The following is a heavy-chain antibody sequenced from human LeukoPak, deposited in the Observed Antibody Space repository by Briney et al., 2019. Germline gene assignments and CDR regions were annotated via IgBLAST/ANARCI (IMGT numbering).Heavy chain of an antibody. Sequence: GGSLRLSCAASGFTFSNARMSWVRQAPGKGLEWVGRIKSKTDGGTTDYAAPVKGRFTISRDDSKNTLYLQMNSLKTEDTAVYYCTTAPSYYDILTGYYTFDYWGQGTLVTVSS. D-gene: IGHD3-9*01. CDR2: IKSKTDGGTT. CDR3: TTAPSYYDILTGYYTFDY. V-gene: IGHV3-15*01. J-gene: IGHJ4*02. CDR1: GFTFSNAR.